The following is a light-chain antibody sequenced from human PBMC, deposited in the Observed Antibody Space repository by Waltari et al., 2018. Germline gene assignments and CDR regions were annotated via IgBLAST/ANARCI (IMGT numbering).Light chain of an antibody. Sequence: QSALTQPGSLSGSPGRSITIPCTGHSSDVGAYGYVSWYQQIPDKAPKLLIFDVNNRALGVSNRFSGSKSGNTASLTISGLQAEDESDYYCCSFTARGTWIFGGGTRLTVV. CDR3: CSFTARGTWI. CDR2: DVN. CDR1: SSDVGAYGY. V-gene: IGLV2-14*03. J-gene: IGLJ2*01.